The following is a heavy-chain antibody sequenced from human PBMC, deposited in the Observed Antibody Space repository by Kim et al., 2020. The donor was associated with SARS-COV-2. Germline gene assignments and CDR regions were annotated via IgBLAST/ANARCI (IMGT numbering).Heavy chain of an antibody. V-gene: IGHV4-39*01. D-gene: IGHD6-25*01. Sequence: SETLSLTCTVSGVSITSRSYYWGWIRQPPGKGLEWIGSMYYGGSTYYNPSLESRVSISVDTSKNQFSLSLSSVTAADTAVYYCARPTFGYRGRSQLDDPADVWGQGTMVTVSS. CDR2: MYYGGST. J-gene: IGHJ3*01. CDR1: GVSITSRSYY. CDR3: ARPTFGYRGRSQLDDPADV.